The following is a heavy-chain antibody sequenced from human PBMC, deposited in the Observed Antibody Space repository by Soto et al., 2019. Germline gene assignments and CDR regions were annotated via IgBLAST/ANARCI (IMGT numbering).Heavy chain of an antibody. CDR3: GIAAAGYFQH. V-gene: IGHV1-69*13. D-gene: IGHD6-13*01. CDR2: IIPIFGTA. Sequence: QVQLVQSGAEVKKPGASVKVSCKASGYTFTSYGISWVRQAPGQGLEWMGGIIPIFGTANYAQKFQGRVTITADESTSTAYMELSSLRSEDTAVYYCGIAAAGYFQHWGQGTLVTVSS. CDR1: GYTFTSYG. J-gene: IGHJ1*01.